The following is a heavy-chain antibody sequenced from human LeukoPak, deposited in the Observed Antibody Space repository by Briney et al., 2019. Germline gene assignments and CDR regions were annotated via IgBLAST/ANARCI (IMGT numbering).Heavy chain of an antibody. Sequence: EASVKVSCKASGGTFSSYAISWVRQAPGQGLEWMGGIIPSLGTANYAQKFKGRVTITADKSTSTAYMELSSLRSEDTAVYYCARLIEEMATSNNWFDPWGQGTLVTVSS. CDR2: IIPSLGTA. CDR1: GGTFSSYA. D-gene: IGHD5-24*01. CDR3: ARLIEEMATSNNWFDP. J-gene: IGHJ5*02. V-gene: IGHV1-69*06.